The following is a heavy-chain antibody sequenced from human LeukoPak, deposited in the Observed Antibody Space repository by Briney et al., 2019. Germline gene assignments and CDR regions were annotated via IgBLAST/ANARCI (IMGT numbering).Heavy chain of an antibody. V-gene: IGHV4-4*07. Sequence: PSETLSLTCTVSGGSISSYYWSWIRQPAGKGLEWIGRIYTSGSTNYNPSLKSRVTMSVDTSKNQFSLKLSSVTAADTAVYYCARDRAYGSGRNWFDPWGQGTLVTVSS. CDR3: ARDRAYGSGRNWFDP. CDR2: IYTSGST. CDR1: GGSISSYY. D-gene: IGHD3-10*01. J-gene: IGHJ5*02.